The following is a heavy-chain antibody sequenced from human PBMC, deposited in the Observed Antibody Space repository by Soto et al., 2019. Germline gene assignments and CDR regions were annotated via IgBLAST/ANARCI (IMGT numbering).Heavy chain of an antibody. CDR2: IIPIFGTA. CDR3: ARAAQQLVDTDPFDY. D-gene: IGHD6-13*01. Sequence: GASVKVSCKASGGTFSSYAISWVRQAPGQGLEWMGGIIPIFGTANYAQKFQGRVTITADESTSTAYMELSSLRSEDTAVYYCARAAQQLVDTDPFDYWGQGTLVTVSS. CDR1: GGTFSSYA. V-gene: IGHV1-69*13. J-gene: IGHJ4*02.